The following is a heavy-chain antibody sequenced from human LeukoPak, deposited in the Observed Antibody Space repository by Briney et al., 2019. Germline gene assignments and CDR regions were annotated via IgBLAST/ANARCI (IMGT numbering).Heavy chain of an antibody. CDR2: ITSDGSTT. CDR3: AKDLTGSIDY. Sequence: GGSLRLFCAASGFTFSSYSMNWVRRAPAKGLEWVLLITSDGSTTRYADSSKGRFTISRNNAKNTVYLQMNSLRADDTAVYYCAKDLTGSIDYWGQGALVTVSS. J-gene: IGHJ4*02. V-gene: IGHV3-74*01. D-gene: IGHD3-9*01. CDR1: GFTFSSYS.